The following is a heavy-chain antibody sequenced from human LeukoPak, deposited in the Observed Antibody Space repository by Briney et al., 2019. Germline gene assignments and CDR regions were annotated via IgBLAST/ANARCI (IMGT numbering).Heavy chain of an antibody. Sequence: TSQTLSLTCALSGGSISSGGYSWSWIWQPPGKGLERIGYIYHSGSTYYNPSLKSRVTISVDRSKNQFSLKLSSVTAADTAVYYCARGRTTVVTPYYFDYWGQGTLVTVSS. CDR3: ARGRTTVVTPYYFDY. CDR2: IYHSGST. J-gene: IGHJ4*02. CDR1: GGSISSGGYS. V-gene: IGHV4-30-2*01. D-gene: IGHD4-23*01.